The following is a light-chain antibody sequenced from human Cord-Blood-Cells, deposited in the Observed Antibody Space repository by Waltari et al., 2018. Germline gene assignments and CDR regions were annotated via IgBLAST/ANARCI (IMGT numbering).Light chain of an antibody. Sequence: QSALTQPASVSGSPGQSITISCTGTSSDVGGYNYVSWYQQHPGKAPKLMIYDVSKRPSGVSNRFSGSKSGNTASLTISGLQAEDEADYYCSSYTCSSTYVVFGGGTKLTVL. CDR2: DVS. J-gene: IGLJ2*01. CDR3: SSYTCSSTYVV. CDR1: SSDVGGYNY. V-gene: IGLV2-14*01.